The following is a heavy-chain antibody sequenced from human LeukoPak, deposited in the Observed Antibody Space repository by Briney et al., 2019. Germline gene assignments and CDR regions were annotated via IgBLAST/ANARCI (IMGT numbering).Heavy chain of an antibody. D-gene: IGHD3-3*01. CDR2: LYYSGSH. V-gene: IGHV4-59*01. J-gene: IGHJ4*02. CDR3: ARVGTFRYYDFWSGQPPYYFDY. Sequence: PSETLSLTCTVSGGSISSYYWSWIRQPPGKGLEWIGYLYYSGSHNYNPSLKSRVTISVDTSKNQFSLKLSSVTAADTAVYYCARVGTFRYYDFWSGQPPYYFDYWGQGTLVTVSS. CDR1: GGSISSYY.